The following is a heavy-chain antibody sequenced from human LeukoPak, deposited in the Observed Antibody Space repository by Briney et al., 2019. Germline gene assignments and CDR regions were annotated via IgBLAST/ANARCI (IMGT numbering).Heavy chain of an antibody. Sequence: GGSLRLSCAASGFTFSSYAMSWVRQAPGKGLEWVSSISGSGGSAYYADSVKGRFTISRDNSKNTLYLQMNSLRAEDTAVYYCAKDDRWLQFCCWGQGTLVTVSA. CDR2: ISGSGGSA. D-gene: IGHD5-24*01. V-gene: IGHV3-23*01. CDR3: AKDDRWLQFCC. CDR1: GFTFSSYA. J-gene: IGHJ4*02.